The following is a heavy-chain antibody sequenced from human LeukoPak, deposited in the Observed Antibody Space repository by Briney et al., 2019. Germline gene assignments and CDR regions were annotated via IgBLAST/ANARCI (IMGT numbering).Heavy chain of an antibody. V-gene: IGHV3-49*04. J-gene: IGHJ4*02. CDR2: IRSKAYGGTT. CDR1: GFTFGDYA. D-gene: IGHD3-22*01. CDR3: TRACYYDSSGYYYFFDY. Sequence: GGSLRLSCTASGFTFGDYAMSWVRQAPGKGLEWVGFIRSKAYGGTTEYAASVKGRFTISRDDSKSTAYLQMNSLKTEDTAVYYCTRACYYDSSGYYYFFDYWGQGTLVTVSS.